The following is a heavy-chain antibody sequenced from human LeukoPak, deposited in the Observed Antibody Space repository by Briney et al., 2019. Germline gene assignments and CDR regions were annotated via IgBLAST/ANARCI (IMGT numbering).Heavy chain of an antibody. CDR1: GFTFSSYW. Sequence: GGSLRLSCAASGFTFSSYWMHWVRHAPGKGLVWVSRINSDGSSTSYADSVKGRFTISRDNAKNTLYLQMNSLRAEDTAVYYCARGGLCPRGGGGFDYWGQGTLVTVSS. D-gene: IGHD2/OR15-2a*01. CDR2: INSDGSST. J-gene: IGHJ4*02. CDR3: ARGGLCPRGGGGFDY. V-gene: IGHV3-74*01.